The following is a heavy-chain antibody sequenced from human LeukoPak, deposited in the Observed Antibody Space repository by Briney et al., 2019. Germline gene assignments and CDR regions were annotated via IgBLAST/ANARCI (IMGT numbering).Heavy chain of an antibody. CDR2: ISSNSIR. Sequence: PGGSLRLSCAASGFTFSSYNMNWVRLAPGKGLEWVSHISSNSIRYYTDSMKGRFTISRDNGKNSLYLQMNSLTAEDTAVYYCATGPMERLEYWGQGTLVIVSS. CDR3: ATGPMERLEY. D-gene: IGHD1-1*01. CDR1: GFTFSSYN. V-gene: IGHV3-48*01. J-gene: IGHJ4*02.